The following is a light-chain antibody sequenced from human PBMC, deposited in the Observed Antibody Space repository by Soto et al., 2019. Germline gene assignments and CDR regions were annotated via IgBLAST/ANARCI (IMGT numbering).Light chain of an antibody. V-gene: IGLV2-14*01. CDR1: SSDVGGYNY. Sequence: QSVLTQPASVSGSPGQSITIYCTGTSSDVGGYNYVSWYQQHPGKAPKLMIYEVSNRPSGVSNRFSGSKSGNTASLTISGLQAEDEADYYCSSYTSSSTLGFGGGTKLTVL. CDR3: SSYTSSSTLG. CDR2: EVS. J-gene: IGLJ3*02.